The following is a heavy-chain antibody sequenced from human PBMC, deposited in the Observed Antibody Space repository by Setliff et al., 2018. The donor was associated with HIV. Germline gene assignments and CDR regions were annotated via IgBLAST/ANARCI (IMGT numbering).Heavy chain of an antibody. V-gene: IGHV3-7*01. CDR2: MNQDGATK. D-gene: IGHD6-13*01. Sequence: PGGSLRLSCAGTGFTFSTYWMSWVRQAPGKGLEWVANMNQDGATKYYVDSVRGRFTISRDNAKNSVFLQMNSLRGEDTAIYYCAGSMGYFVKADWGQGILVTVSS. J-gene: IGHJ4*02. CDR3: AGSMGYFVKAD. CDR1: GFTFSTYW.